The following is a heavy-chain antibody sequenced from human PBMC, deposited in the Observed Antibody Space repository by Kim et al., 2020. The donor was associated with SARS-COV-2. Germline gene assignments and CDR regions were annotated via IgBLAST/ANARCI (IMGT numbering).Heavy chain of an antibody. V-gene: IGHV3-20*01. CDR2: INWNGGST. CDR1: GFTFDDYG. D-gene: IGHD6-19*01. J-gene: IGHJ4*02. Sequence: GGSLRLSCAASGFTFDDYGMSWVRQAPGKGLEWVSGINWNGGSTGYADSVKGRFTISRDNAKNSLYLQMNSLRAEDTALYHCARGDSSGWINAIDYWGQGTLVTVSS. CDR3: ARGDSSGWINAIDY.